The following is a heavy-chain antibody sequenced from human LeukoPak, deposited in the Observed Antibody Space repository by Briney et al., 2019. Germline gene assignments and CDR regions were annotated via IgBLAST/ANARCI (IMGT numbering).Heavy chain of an antibody. D-gene: IGHD2-2*01. CDR1: GFTFSGYA. V-gene: IGHV3-30-3*01. J-gene: IGHJ4*02. Sequence: PGRSLRLSCAASGFTFSGYAMHWVRQAPGKGLEWVAVISYDGSNKYYADSVKGRFTISRDNSKNTLYLQMNSLRAEDTAVYYCARAHGRPAFDYWGQGTLVTVSS. CDR2: ISYDGSNK. CDR3: ARAHGRPAFDY.